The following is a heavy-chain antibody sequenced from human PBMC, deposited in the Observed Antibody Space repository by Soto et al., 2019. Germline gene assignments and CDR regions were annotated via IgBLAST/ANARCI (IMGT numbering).Heavy chain of an antibody. Sequence: GASVKVSCKASGYTFTSYYMHWVRQAPGQGLEWMGIINPSGGSTSYAQKFQGRVTMTRDTSTSTVYMELSSLRSEDTAMYYCARDRIFGGHLDYWGQGTLVTVSS. CDR2: INPSGGST. CDR3: ARDRIFGGHLDY. CDR1: GYTFTSYY. V-gene: IGHV1-46*01. D-gene: IGHD3-3*01. J-gene: IGHJ4*02.